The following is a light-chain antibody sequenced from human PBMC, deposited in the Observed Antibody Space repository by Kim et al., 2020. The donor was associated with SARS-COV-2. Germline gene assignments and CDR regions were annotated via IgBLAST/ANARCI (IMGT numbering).Light chain of an antibody. CDR2: RND. CDR3: VTWDDSLSAQV. Sequence: GQRVTISFSGSTSNIGTNFVCWYQQLPGTAPKLLIYRNDHRPSGVPDRFSGSKSGTSASLAISGLRSEDEADYYCVTWDDSLSAQVFGGGTQLTVL. J-gene: IGLJ3*02. CDR1: TSNIGTNF. V-gene: IGLV1-47*01.